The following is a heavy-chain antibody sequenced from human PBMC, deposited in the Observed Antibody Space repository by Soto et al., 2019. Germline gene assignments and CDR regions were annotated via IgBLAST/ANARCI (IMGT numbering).Heavy chain of an antibody. D-gene: IGHD1-26*01. V-gene: IGHV5-10-1*01. Sequence: PGESLKISCQLSGYNFTTYWLTWVRQMPGKGLEWMGRIDPSDSYTNYNPSFQGHVAISADKSIGTAYLQWSSLTASDTALYYCAKGSLGGSYTLDSWGQGTLVTVSS. J-gene: IGHJ5*01. CDR3: AKGSLGGSYTLDS. CDR2: IDPSDSYT. CDR1: GYNFTTYW.